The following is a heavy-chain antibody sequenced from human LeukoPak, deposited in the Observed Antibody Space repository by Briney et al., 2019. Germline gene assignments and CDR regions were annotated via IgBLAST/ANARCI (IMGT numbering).Heavy chain of an antibody. J-gene: IGHJ2*01. CDR1: GFTFSGYD. CDR2: LSADGVGT. Sequence: GGSLRRSCAASGFTFSGYDMSWVRQAPGKGLEWVSSLSADGVGTTYADSVKDRYTVSRDFSANTLYLQMNSLRADDTAIYFCAKVLRTWYFDLWGRGALVTVSS. CDR3: AKVLRTWYFDL. V-gene: IGHV3-23*01.